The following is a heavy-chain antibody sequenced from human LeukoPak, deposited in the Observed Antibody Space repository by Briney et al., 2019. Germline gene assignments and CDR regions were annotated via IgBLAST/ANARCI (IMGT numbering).Heavy chain of an antibody. J-gene: IGHJ3*02. CDR1: GGSISSHY. CDR2: IYYTGTT. Sequence: SETLSLTCTVSGGSISSHYWSWIRQSPERGLEWIGFIYYTGTTRYNPSLRGRVTMSVDSSRNHFSLKLTSMTAADTALYYCAKPFKKDNAGDPDTFDMWGQGTMVTVSP. D-gene: IGHD2-21*02. CDR3: AKPFKKDNAGDPDTFDM. V-gene: IGHV4-59*11.